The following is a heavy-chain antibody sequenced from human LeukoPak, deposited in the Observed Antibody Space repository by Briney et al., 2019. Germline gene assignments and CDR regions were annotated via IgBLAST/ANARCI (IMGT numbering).Heavy chain of an antibody. V-gene: IGHV4-34*01. J-gene: IGHJ3*02. D-gene: IGHD5-18*01. Sequence: PSETLSLTCAVYGGSFSGYYWSWIRQPPGKGLEWIGEINHSGSTDYNPSLKSRVTISVDTSKNQFSLKLSSVTAADTAVYYCARGRGLYSYGPRAFDIWGQGTMVTVSS. CDR3: ARGRGLYSYGPRAFDI. CDR1: GGSFSGYY. CDR2: INHSGST.